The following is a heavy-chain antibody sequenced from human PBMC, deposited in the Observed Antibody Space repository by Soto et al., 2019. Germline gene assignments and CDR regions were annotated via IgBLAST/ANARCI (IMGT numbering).Heavy chain of an antibody. Sequence: QVQLQESGPGLVKPSETLSLTCTVSGGSISSYYWSWIRQPPGKGLEWIGYIYYSGSTNYNPSLKSRVTISVDTSKNQFSLKLSSVTAADTAVHYCARVLGDNWFDPWGQGTLVTVSS. CDR2: IYYSGST. CDR1: GGSISSYY. CDR3: ARVLGDNWFDP. V-gene: IGHV4-59*01. J-gene: IGHJ5*02.